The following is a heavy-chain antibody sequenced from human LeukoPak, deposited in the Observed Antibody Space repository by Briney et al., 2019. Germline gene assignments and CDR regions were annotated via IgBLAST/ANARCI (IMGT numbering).Heavy chain of an antibody. CDR1: GFTFDGYA. Sequence: GGSLRLSCAASGFTFDGYAMHWVRQAPGKGLEWVSGISWNSGSIGYADSVKGRFTISRDNAKNSLYLQMNSLRAEDTALYYCAKGGIAVAGSAFDIWGQGTMVTVSS. J-gene: IGHJ3*02. D-gene: IGHD6-19*01. V-gene: IGHV3-9*01. CDR3: AKGGIAVAGSAFDI. CDR2: ISWNSGSI.